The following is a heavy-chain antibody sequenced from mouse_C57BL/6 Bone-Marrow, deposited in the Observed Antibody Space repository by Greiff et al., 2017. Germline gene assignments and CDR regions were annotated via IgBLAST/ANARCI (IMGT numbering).Heavy chain of an antibody. CDR3: HWYFDV. CDR2: IYPGDGDT. CDR1: GYAFSSSW. J-gene: IGHJ1*03. Sequence: QVHVKQSGPELVKPGASVKISCKASGYAFSSSWMNWVKQRPGKGLEWIGRIYPGDGDTNYNGKFKGKATLTADKSSSTAYMQLSSLTSEDSAVYFCHWYFDVWGTGTTVTVSS. V-gene: IGHV1-82*01.